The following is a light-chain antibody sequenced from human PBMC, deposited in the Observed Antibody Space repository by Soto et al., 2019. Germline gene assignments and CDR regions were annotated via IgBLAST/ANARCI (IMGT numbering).Light chain of an antibody. V-gene: IGKV1-8*01. CDR2: AAS. CDR3: QHYDSARWT. CDR1: QGISSY. J-gene: IGKJ1*01. Sequence: AILMTQSPSSLSASPGDRVTITCRASQGISSYLAWYQQKRGKAPKLLIYAASTLQSGVPSRFSGSGSGTDFTLTISCLQSEDFATYYCQHYDSARWTFGLGTKVDI.